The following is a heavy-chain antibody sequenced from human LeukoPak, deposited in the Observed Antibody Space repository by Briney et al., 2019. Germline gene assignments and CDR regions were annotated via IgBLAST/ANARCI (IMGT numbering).Heavy chain of an antibody. Sequence: KSGGSLRLSCAASGFTFSDYYMSWIRQAPGKGLEWVSYISSSGSTIYYADSVKGRFTISRDNAKNSLYLQMNSLRAEGTAVYYCARDLVLLWFYMDVWGKGTTVTISS. V-gene: IGHV3-11*01. J-gene: IGHJ6*03. D-gene: IGHD3-10*01. CDR3: ARDLVLLWFYMDV. CDR2: ISSSGSTI. CDR1: GFTFSDYY.